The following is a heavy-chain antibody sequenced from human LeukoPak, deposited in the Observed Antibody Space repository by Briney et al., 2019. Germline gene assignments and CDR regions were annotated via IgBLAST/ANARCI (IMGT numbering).Heavy chain of an antibody. CDR3: ARASSKQLAGYLPDGFDI. V-gene: IGHV3-21*01. Sequence: PGGSLRLSCAASGFTFSSYWMHWVRQAPGKGLEWVSSISSSGTYVYCADSVKGRFTISRDNAKNSLSLQMNSLRADDAAVYYCARASSKQLAGYLPDGFDIWGQGTMVTVSS. CDR1: GFTFSSYW. CDR2: ISSSGTYV. J-gene: IGHJ3*02. D-gene: IGHD3-9*01.